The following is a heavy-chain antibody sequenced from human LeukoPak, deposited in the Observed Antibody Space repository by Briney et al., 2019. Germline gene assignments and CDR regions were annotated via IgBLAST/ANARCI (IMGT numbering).Heavy chain of an antibody. CDR3: ASQLGGTTFH. CDR2: VYYNGIT. D-gene: IGHD1/OR15-1a*01. CDR1: GVSINTYF. V-gene: IGHV4-59*01. Sequence: PSETLSLTCTVSGVSINTYFWSWIRQPPGKGLEWIGYVYYNGITNYNPSLKSRVSISPDTSKNQFSLRLNSVTAAETAVYYCASQLGGTTFHWGQGTLVTVSS. J-gene: IGHJ4*02.